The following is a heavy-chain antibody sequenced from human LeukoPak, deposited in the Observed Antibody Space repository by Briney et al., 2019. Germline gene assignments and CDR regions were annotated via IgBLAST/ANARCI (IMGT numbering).Heavy chain of an antibody. CDR2: IKQDGSEK. CDR1: GFSFSSYW. V-gene: IGHV3-7*01. J-gene: IGHJ6*03. D-gene: IGHD6-13*01. CDR3: ARDRSSSWSYYYYYMDV. Sequence: PGGSLRLSCAASGFSFSSYWMSWVRQAPGKGLECVANIKQDGSEKYYVDSVKGRFTISRDNAKNSLYLQMNSLRAEDTAVYYCARDRSSSWSYYYYYMDVWGKGTTVTISS.